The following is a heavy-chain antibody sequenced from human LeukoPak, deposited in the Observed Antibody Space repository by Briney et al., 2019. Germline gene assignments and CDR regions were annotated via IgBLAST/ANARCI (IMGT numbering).Heavy chain of an antibody. CDR1: GGPISSGGYT. V-gene: IGHV4-30-2*01. CDR2: IYHSGST. D-gene: IGHD1-26*01. CDR3: ARLGPTYYFDY. J-gene: IGHJ4*02. Sequence: SQTLSLTCAVSGGPISSGGYTWSWVRQPPGKGLEWIGYIYHSGSTYYNPSLKSRVTISLDRSKNQFSLKLSSVTAADTAVYYCARLGPTYYFDYWGQGTLVTVSS.